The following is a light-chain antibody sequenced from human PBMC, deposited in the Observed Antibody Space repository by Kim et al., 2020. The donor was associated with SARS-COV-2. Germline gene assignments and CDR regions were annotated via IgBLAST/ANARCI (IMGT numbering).Light chain of an antibody. CDR3: QAWDSSTAYG. CDR1: KLGDKY. Sequence: VCPGQTASITCSGDKLGDKYACWYQQKPGQSPVLVIYQDSKRPSGIPERFSGSNSGNTATLTISGTQAMDEADYYCQAWDSSTAYGFGTGTKVTVL. V-gene: IGLV3-1*01. CDR2: QDS. J-gene: IGLJ1*01.